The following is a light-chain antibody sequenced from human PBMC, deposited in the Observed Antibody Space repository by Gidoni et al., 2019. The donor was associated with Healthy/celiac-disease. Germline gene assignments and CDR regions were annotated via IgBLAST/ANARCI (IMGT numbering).Light chain of an antibody. J-gene: IGKJ4*01. CDR1: QSVSSN. Sequence: EIVMTQSPATLSVSPGERATLSCRASQSVSSNLAWYQQKPGQAPRLRIYGASTRATGIPARFSGSGSGTEFTLTISSLQSEDFAVYYCQQYNNWAPLTCGGGTKVEIK. V-gene: IGKV3-15*01. CDR2: GAS. CDR3: QQYNNWAPLT.